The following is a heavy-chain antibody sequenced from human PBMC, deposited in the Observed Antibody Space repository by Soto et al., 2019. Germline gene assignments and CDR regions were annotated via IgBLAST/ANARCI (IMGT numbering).Heavy chain of an antibody. D-gene: IGHD5-18*01. Sequence: ASVKVSCKASGYTFSNYGISWVRQGPGQGLEWMGWISGYNGNTHYEEKVQDRIKMTTDTSTSTTYLELRSLRSDDTAVYFCARDPGFGFGYSYAFAMDVWGQGTTVTVS. CDR3: ARDPGFGFGYSYAFAMDV. V-gene: IGHV1-18*01. J-gene: IGHJ6*02. CDR2: ISGYNGNT. CDR1: GYTFSNYG.